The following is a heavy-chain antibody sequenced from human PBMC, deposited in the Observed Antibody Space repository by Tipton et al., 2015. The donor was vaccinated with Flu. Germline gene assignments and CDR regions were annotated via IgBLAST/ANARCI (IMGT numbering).Heavy chain of an antibody. CDR3: VRQEYSTSSVEN. Sequence: VQLVQSGAEVKKPGESLKISCMGSGYSFATDWIGWVRQMPGKGLEWMGIIYPGNSDTKLSPSFQGQVTISADTSINTAYLKWISLRASDTAMYYCVRQEYSTSSVENWGQGTLVTVSS. D-gene: IGHD4-11*01. J-gene: IGHJ4*02. CDR1: GYSFATDW. V-gene: IGHV5-51*01. CDR2: IYPGNSDT.